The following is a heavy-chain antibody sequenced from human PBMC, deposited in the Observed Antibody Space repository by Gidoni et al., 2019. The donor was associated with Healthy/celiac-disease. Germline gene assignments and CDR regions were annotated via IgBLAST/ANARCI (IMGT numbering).Heavy chain of an antibody. CDR2: IYYSGST. CDR1: GGSISSGGYY. J-gene: IGHJ5*02. V-gene: IGHV4-31*03. D-gene: IGHD2-15*01. Sequence: QVQLQESGPGLVKPSQTLSLTCTVSGGSISSGGYYWSWIRQHPGKGLEWIGYIYYSGSTYYNPSLKSRVTISVDTSKNQFSLKLSSVTAADTAVYYCARAGIVVVVAATPGYAWFDPWGQGTLVTVSS. CDR3: ARAGIVVVVAATPGYAWFDP.